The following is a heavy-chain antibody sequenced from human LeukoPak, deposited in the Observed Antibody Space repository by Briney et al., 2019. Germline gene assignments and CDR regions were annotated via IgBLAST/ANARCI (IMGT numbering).Heavy chain of an antibody. J-gene: IGHJ6*03. Sequence: PGGSLRLSCAASGITLSSYWMGWVRQAPGKGLEWVANIKEDGIEKYYVDSVKGRFTISRDNAKNLLYLQMNSLRVEDTAVYYCARELNYYQYMDVWGKGTTVTVSS. CDR1: GITLSSYW. V-gene: IGHV3-7*01. CDR2: IKEDGIEK. CDR3: ARELNYYQYMDV.